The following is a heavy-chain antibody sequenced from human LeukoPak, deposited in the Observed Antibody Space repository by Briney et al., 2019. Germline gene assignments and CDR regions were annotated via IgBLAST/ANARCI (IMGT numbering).Heavy chain of an antibody. CDR2: ISSSSSYI. Sequence: PGGSLRLSCAASGFTFSSYSMNWVRQAPGKGLEWVSSISSSSSYIYYADSVKGRFTISRDNAKNSLYLQMNSLRAEDTAVYYCARVYCGGDCYSYLSGWFDPWGQGTLVTVSS. CDR1: GFTFSSYS. D-gene: IGHD2-21*02. J-gene: IGHJ5*02. CDR3: ARVYCGGDCYSYLSGWFDP. V-gene: IGHV3-21*01.